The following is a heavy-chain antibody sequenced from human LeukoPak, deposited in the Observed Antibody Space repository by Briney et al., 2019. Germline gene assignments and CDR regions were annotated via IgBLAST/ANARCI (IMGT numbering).Heavy chain of an antibody. J-gene: IGHJ5*02. D-gene: IGHD1-26*01. CDR2: ISSSSSTI. Sequence: GGSLRLSCAASGFTLSSYSMNWVRQAPGKGLEWISYISSSSSTIYYADSVKGRFTISRETSKNTLYLQMNSLRAEDTAVYYCATSGGTYWSWGQGTLVTVSS. CDR3: ATSGGTYWS. V-gene: IGHV3-48*01. CDR1: GFTLSSYS.